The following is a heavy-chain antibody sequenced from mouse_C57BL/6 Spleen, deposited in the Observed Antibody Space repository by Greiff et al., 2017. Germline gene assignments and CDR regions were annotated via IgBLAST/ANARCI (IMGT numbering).Heavy chain of an antibody. CDR3: TRDYYGGYAMDY. CDR2: IDPETGGT. V-gene: IGHV1-15*01. CDR1: GYTFTDYE. D-gene: IGHD1-1*01. Sequence: VQVVESGAELVRPGASVTLSCKASGYTFTDYEMHWVKQTPVHGLEWIGAIDPETGGTAYNQKFKGKAILTAGKSSSTAYMELRSLTSEDSAVYYCTRDYYGGYAMDYWGQGTSVTVSS. J-gene: IGHJ4*01.